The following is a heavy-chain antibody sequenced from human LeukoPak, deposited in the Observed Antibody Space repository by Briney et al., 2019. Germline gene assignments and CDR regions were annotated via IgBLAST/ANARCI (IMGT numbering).Heavy chain of an antibody. V-gene: IGHV1-2*02. D-gene: IGHD3-10*01. CDR3: ARAYTSGSPFSDL. CDR1: GYTFSDYY. CDR2: INPDSGGT. J-gene: IGHJ5*02. Sequence: GASVKVSCKASGYTFSDYYIYWVRQAPGQGLEWMGWINPDSGGTRYTKRFQGRVTMTRDTSISTAYMELSRLRSDDTAVFYCARAYTSGSPFSDLWGQGTLVTVSS.